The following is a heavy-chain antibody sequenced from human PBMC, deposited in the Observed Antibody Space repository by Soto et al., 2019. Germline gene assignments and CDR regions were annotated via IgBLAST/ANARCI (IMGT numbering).Heavy chain of an antibody. CDR1: GGSISTGDYY. CDR3: ARAFRYYGSGSRFYFDY. D-gene: IGHD3-10*01. Sequence: SETLSLTCAVSGGSISTGDYYWTWIRQPPGKGLEWIGYISYSGSTYYNPSLKSRITISLDPSKNQFSLRLSSVTAADTAVYYCARAFRYYGSGSRFYFDYWGQGTLGTVSS. CDR2: ISYSGST. V-gene: IGHV4-30-4*01. J-gene: IGHJ4*02.